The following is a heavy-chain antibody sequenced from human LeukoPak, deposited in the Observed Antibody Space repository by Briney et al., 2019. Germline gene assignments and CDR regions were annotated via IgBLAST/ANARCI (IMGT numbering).Heavy chain of an antibody. J-gene: IGHJ5*02. V-gene: IGHV3-21*01. CDR2: ISSSSSYI. D-gene: IGHD6-6*01. CDR3: ARDLEIAARPFDP. Sequence: GGSLRLSCAASGFTFSSYSMNWVRQAPGKGLEWVSSISSSSSYIYYADSVKGRFTISRDNAKNSLYLQMNSLRAEDTAVYYCARDLEIAARPFDPWGQGTLVTVSS. CDR1: GFTFSSYS.